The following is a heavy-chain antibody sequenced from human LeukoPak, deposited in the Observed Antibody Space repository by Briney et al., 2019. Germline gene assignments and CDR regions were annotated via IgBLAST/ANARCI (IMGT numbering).Heavy chain of an antibody. D-gene: IGHD3-10*01. CDR1: GFTFSTFA. Sequence: GGSLRLSCAASGFTFSTFAMSWVRQAPGKGLEWVSAISGSGVDTHYADSVKGRFTISRDNSKNTLYLQMNSLRAEDTAVYYCAKPPVYGSGFHHWGQGTLVTVSS. J-gene: IGHJ1*01. CDR2: ISGSGVDT. CDR3: AKPPVYGSGFHH. V-gene: IGHV3-23*01.